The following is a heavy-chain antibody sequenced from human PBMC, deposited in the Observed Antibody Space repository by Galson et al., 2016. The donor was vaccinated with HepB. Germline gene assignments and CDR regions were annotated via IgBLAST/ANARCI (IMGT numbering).Heavy chain of an antibody. CDR1: GLTVSSNY. CDR3: AGGGLGSSAAFSYYYGMYV. Sequence: SLRLSCAASGLTVSSNYMSWVRQPPGKGLEWVSAIYSGGNVYYADSVRGRFTISRDKSKNTLSLQMNSLRGEDTAVYYCAGGGLGSSAAFSYYYGMYVWGQGTTVTVSS. CDR2: IYSGGNV. J-gene: IGHJ6*02. V-gene: IGHV3-53*03. D-gene: IGHD6-25*01.